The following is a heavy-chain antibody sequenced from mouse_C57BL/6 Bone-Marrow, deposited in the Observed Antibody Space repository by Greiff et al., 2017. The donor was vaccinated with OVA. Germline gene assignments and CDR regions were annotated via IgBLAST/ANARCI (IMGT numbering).Heavy chain of an antibody. CDR3: ARSYGSRFDY. Sequence: VQLQQPGAELVKPGASVKLSCKASGYTFTSYWMHWVKQRPGQGLEWIGMIHPNSGSTNYNEKFKSKATLTVDKSSSTSYMQLSSLTSEDSAVYYCARSYGSRFDYWGQGTTLTVSS. D-gene: IGHD1-1*01. CDR2: IHPNSGST. J-gene: IGHJ2*01. CDR1: GYTFTSYW. V-gene: IGHV1-64*01.